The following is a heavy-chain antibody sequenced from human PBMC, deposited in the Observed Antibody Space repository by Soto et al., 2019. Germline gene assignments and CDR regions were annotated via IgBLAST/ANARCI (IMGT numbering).Heavy chain of an antibody. CDR1: GDSIKNYY. J-gene: IGHJ3*02. D-gene: IGHD3-10*01. Sequence: SETLSLTCTVSGDSIKNYYWNWIRQSPGKGLEWIGYIYYSGSTNYNPSLKSRVTISVDTSKNQFSLKLSSVTAADTAVYYCARSGGPHAFDIWGQGTMVTVSS. CDR2: IYYSGST. V-gene: IGHV4-59*01. CDR3: ARSGGPHAFDI.